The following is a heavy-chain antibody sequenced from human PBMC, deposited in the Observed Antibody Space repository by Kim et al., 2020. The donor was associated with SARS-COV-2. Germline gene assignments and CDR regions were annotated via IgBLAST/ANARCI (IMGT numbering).Heavy chain of an antibody. V-gene: IGHV4-4*07. CDR2: IYTSGST. D-gene: IGHD2-2*01. Sequence: SETLSLTCTVSGGSISSYYWSWIRQPAGKGLEWIGRIYTSGSTNYNPSLKSRVTMSVDTSKNQFSLKLSSVTAADTAVYYCARDSVEHCSSTSCYHYYYYYYMDVWGKGTTVTVS. CDR1: GGSISSYY. J-gene: IGHJ6*03. CDR3: ARDSVEHCSSTSCYHYYYYYYMDV.